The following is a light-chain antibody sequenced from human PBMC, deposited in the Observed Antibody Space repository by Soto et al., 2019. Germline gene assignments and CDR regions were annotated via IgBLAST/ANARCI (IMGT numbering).Light chain of an antibody. V-gene: IGKV3D-15*01. CDR2: GAS. CDR1: QSVGNN. J-gene: IGKJ4*01. CDR3: QQFDNSRLT. Sequence: EIVMAQSPATLSVSPGERATLSCRASQSVGNNLTWYQQRPGQAPRLLIYGASSRATGVPERFSGSGSGTDFTLTISRLEPEDFAVYYCQQFDNSRLTFGGGTKVDNK.